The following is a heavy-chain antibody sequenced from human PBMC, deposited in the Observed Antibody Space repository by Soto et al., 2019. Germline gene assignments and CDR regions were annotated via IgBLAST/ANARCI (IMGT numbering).Heavy chain of an antibody. CDR3: ARSGSSSPWGFDY. D-gene: IGHD2-15*01. V-gene: IGHV4-39*02. J-gene: IGHJ4*02. Sequence: SETLSLTCTVSGGSVSSSSYYWGWIRQPPGKGLEWIGSIFYTGIPNYSPSLKGRVTISIDTSKNHFSLRLSSVTAADTAVYYCARSGSSSPWGFDYWGQGTLVTVSS. CDR1: GGSVSSSSYY. CDR2: IFYTGIP.